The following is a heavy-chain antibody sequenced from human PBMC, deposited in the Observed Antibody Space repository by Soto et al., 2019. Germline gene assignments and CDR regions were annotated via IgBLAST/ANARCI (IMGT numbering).Heavy chain of an antibody. CDR1: GFTFSSYA. J-gene: IGHJ5*02. Sequence: GGSLRLSCAASGFTFSSYAMHWVRQAPGKGLEWVAVISYDGSNKYYADSVKGRFTISRDNSKNTLYLQMNSLRAEDTAVYYCAAAPYGDYAGWFDPWGQGTLVTVSS. D-gene: IGHD4-17*01. V-gene: IGHV3-30-3*01. CDR3: AAAPYGDYAGWFDP. CDR2: ISYDGSNK.